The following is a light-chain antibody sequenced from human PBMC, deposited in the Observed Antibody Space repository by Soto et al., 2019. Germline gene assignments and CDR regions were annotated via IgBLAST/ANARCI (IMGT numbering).Light chain of an antibody. Sequence: EIVLTQSPGTLSLSPRERATLSCRPSQSVTSNSLAWYQHRPGQAPRLLIYGVSNRAPGIPDRFSGSGSGTHFTLTISRLEPEDFAVYYCQQYAASPRTFGQGTQVEVK. CDR2: GVS. CDR1: QSVTSNS. CDR3: QQYAASPRT. J-gene: IGKJ1*01. V-gene: IGKV3-20*01.